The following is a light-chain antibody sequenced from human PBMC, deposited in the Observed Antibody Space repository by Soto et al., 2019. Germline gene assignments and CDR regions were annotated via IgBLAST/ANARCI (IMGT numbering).Light chain of an antibody. Sequence: EIVLAQSPGTLSLSPGERATLSCRASQSISSSCLARSHLRPGQAPSLLIRDSSSWATVIPDSIRGSGSGTDFTLSISRLEPGDFAVYYCQQYGSSPWTFGQGTKVEIK. CDR2: DSS. V-gene: IGKV3-20*01. J-gene: IGKJ1*01. CDR1: QSISSSC. CDR3: QQYGSSPWT.